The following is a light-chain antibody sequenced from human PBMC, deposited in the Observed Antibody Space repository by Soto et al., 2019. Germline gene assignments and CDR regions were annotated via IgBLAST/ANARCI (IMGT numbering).Light chain of an antibody. CDR2: DAS. CDR1: QDIVNY. J-gene: IGKJ5*01. CDR3: QQYDNVPIT. V-gene: IGKV1-33*01. Sequence: DIQMTQSPSSLSASVGDRVTITCQASQDIVNYLNWYQQKPGKAPKLLIYDASNLETGVPSRFSGSGSGTDFTFTISSLQPEDIATYYCQQYDNVPITFGQGTRLEIK.